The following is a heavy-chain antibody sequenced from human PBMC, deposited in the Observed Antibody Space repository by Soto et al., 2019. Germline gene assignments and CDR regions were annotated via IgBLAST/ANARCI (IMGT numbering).Heavy chain of an antibody. V-gene: IGHV1-2*04. CDR3: ARDLLPKSGYSNSSGGFDP. CDR1: GYTFTGYY. Sequence: ASVKVSCKASGYTFTGYYMHWVRQAPGQGLEWMGWINPNSGGTNYAQKFQGWVTMTRDTSISTAYMELSRLRSDDTAVYYCARDLLPKSGYSNSSGGFDPWGQGTLVTVSS. J-gene: IGHJ5*02. D-gene: IGHD6-6*01. CDR2: INPNSGGT.